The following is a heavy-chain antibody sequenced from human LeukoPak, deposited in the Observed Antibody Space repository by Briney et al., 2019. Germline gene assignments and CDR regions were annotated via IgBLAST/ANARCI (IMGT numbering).Heavy chain of an antibody. CDR2: INHSGST. J-gene: IGHJ4*02. V-gene: IGHV4-34*10. CDR3: ARYTYGNYYFDY. D-gene: IGHD4-23*01. CDR1: GGSFSGYY. Sequence: PSETLSLTCAVYGGSFSGYYWSWIRQPPGKGLEWIGEINHSGSTNYNPSLKSRVTMSVDTSKNQFSLQLNSVTAADTAVYYCARYTYGNYYFDYWGQGTLVTVSS.